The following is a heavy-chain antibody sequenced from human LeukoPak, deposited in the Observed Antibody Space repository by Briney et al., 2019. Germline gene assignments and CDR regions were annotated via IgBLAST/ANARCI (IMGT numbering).Heavy chain of an antibody. V-gene: IGHV1-69*05. Sequence: SVKVSCKASGGTFSNYAINWVRQAPGQGLEWMGGIIPIFDTANYAQKLQGRVTMTTDTSTSTAYMELRSLRSDDTAVYYCATALEFSSSWYYFDYWGQGTLVTVSS. D-gene: IGHD6-13*01. CDR1: GGTFSNYA. CDR2: IIPIFDTA. J-gene: IGHJ4*02. CDR3: ATALEFSSSWYYFDY.